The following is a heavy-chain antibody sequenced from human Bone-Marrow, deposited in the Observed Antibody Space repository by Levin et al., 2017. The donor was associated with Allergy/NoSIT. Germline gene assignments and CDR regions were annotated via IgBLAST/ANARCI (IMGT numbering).Heavy chain of an antibody. CDR1: GFIFSNCP. V-gene: IGHV3-23*01. D-gene: IGHD6-13*01. CDR2: ISASSAGT. J-gene: IGHJ4*02. CDR3: AKEPPIATSLTGHYFDF. Sequence: GGSLRLSCVASGFIFSNCPMSWVRQSPGKGLEWVSGISASSAGTYYRDSVKGRFTISRDNSKNTLHLHMNSLRAEDTAVYYCAKEPPIATSLTGHYFDFWGQGTLVTVSS.